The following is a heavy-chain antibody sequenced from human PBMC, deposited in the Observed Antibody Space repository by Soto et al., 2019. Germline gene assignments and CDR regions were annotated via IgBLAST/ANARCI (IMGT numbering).Heavy chain of an antibody. CDR2: ISGSGGST. V-gene: IGHV3-23*01. CDR1: GFIFSSSA. CDR3: AKDRSLGYCSGGRSSSAIDY. Sequence: GSLRLSCVASGFIFSSSAMSWVRQAPGKGLEWVAAISGSGGSTYYADSVKGRFTISRDNSKNTLYLQMNSLRAEDTAVYYCAKDRSLGYCSGGRSSSAIDYWGQGTLVTVSS. J-gene: IGHJ4*02. D-gene: IGHD2-15*01.